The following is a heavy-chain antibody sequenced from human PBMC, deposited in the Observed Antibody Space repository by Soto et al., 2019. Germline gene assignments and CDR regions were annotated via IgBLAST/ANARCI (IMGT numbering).Heavy chain of an antibody. D-gene: IGHD3-3*01. V-gene: IGHV4-59*08. CDR3: ARLGPGLKYYDFWSGLDY. Sequence: SETLSLTCTVSGGSISSYYWSWIRQPPGKGLEWIGYIYYSGSTNYNPSLKSRVTISVDTSKNQFSLKLSSVTAADTAVYYCARLGPGLKYYDFWSGLDYWGQGTLVTVSS. J-gene: IGHJ4*02. CDR2: IYYSGST. CDR1: GGSISSYY.